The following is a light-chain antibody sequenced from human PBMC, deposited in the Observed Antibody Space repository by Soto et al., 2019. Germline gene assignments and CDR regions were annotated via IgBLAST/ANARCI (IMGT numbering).Light chain of an antibody. Sequence: EIVLTQSPGTLSLSPGERATLSCRASQSISSSYLAIAWYQQKPGQPPRLLIYGASSRATGIPDRFSGSGSATDFTLTISRLEPEAFAGYYCQQHDTSPWTFGQGTRAEIK. CDR1: QSISSSY. CDR3: QQHDTSPWT. J-gene: IGKJ1*01. V-gene: IGKV3-20*01. CDR2: GAS.